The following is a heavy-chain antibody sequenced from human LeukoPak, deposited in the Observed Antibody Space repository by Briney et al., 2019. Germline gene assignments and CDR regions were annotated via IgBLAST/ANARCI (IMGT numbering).Heavy chain of an antibody. Sequence: SETLSLTCTVSGGSISSYYWNWIRQPPGKGLEWIGYIYNSGSTNNNPSLKSRVTISVDTSKKQFSLKLSSVTAADTAVYYCARETPYGSGSYPFDYWGQGTLVTVSS. V-gene: IGHV4-59*01. D-gene: IGHD3-10*01. J-gene: IGHJ4*02. CDR3: ARETPYGSGSYPFDY. CDR2: IYNSGST. CDR1: GGSISSYY.